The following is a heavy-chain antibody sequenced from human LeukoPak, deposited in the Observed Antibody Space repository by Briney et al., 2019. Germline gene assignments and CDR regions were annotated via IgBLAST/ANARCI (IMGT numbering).Heavy chain of an antibody. CDR2: ISAYNGNT. D-gene: IGHD6-19*01. CDR3: ARGSSGWYPLSLNAFDI. V-gene: IGHV1-18*01. Sequence: GASVKVSCKASGYTFTSYGISWVRQAPGQGPEWMGRISAYNGNTNYAQKFQGWVTMTRDTSISTAYMELSRLRSDDTAVYYCARGSSGWYPLSLNAFDIWGQGTMVTVSS. J-gene: IGHJ3*02. CDR1: GYTFTSYG.